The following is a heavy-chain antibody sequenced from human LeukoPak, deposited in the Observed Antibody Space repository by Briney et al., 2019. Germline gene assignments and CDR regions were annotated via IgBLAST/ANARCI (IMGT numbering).Heavy chain of an antibody. D-gene: IGHD6-19*01. CDR1: GGSISNYY. CDR3: ARRYSNGWYFDY. J-gene: IGHJ4*02. Sequence: SETLSLTCTVSGGSISNYYWSWIRQPPGKGLEWIGYIYYSGSTNYNPSLKSRVTISVDTSKNQFSLKLTSVTAADTAVYYCARRYSNGWYFDYWGQGTLVTVSS. CDR2: IYYSGST. V-gene: IGHV4-59*08.